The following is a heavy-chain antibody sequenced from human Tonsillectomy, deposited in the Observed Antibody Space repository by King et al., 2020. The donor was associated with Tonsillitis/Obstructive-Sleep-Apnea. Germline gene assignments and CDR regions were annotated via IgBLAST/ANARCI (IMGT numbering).Heavy chain of an antibody. V-gene: IGHV3-23*04. J-gene: IGHJ6*03. Sequence: VQLVESGGGLVQPGGSLRLSCAASGFTFSSYAMSWVRQAPGKGLEWVSGFSYRGGDTEYADSVKGRFTISRDNSKNMLYLQMYGLRVEDTAVYYCTKDWRAGASYMAVWGKGTTVTVSS. D-gene: IGHD3-10*01. CDR1: GFTFSSYA. CDR2: FSYRGGDT. CDR3: TKDWRAGASYMAV.